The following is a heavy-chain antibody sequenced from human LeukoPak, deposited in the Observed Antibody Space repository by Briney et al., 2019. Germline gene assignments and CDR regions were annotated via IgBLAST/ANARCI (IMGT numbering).Heavy chain of an antibody. D-gene: IGHD3-22*01. V-gene: IGHV1-8*03. CDR2: MNPNGGNT. Sequence: ASVKVSCKASGYTFTSYDINWVRQATGQGLEWMGWMNPNGGNTGYAQKFQGRVTITRNTSISTAYMELSSLRSEDTAVYYCARGLYYYDSNGRTPYDYWGQGTLVTVSS. CDR3: ARGLYYYDSNGRTPYDY. J-gene: IGHJ4*02. CDR1: GYTFTSYD.